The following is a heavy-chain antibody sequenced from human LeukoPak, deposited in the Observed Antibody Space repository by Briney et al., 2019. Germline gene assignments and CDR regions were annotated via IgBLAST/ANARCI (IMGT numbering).Heavy chain of an antibody. V-gene: IGHV3-48*04. J-gene: IGHJ4*02. CDR2: ISSSSSTI. CDR1: GFTFSGYS. CDR3: ARDRGPLTGTSGDFDY. Sequence: GGSLRLSCAASGFTFSGYSMNWVRQAPGKGLEWVSYISSSSSTIYYADSVKGRFTISRDNAKNSLYLQMNSLRAEDTAVYYCARDRGPLTGTSGDFDYWGQGTLVTVSS. D-gene: IGHD1/OR15-1a*01.